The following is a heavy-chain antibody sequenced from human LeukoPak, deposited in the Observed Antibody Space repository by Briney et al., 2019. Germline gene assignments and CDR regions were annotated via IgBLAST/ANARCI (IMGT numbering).Heavy chain of an antibody. V-gene: IGHV1-2*02. CDR2: INPNRGGT. CDR1: GNMFTGYY. Sequence: ASVEVSCKAPGNMFTGYYMHWVRQAPGQGLEWMGWINPNRGGTNYAQKLQGRVTMTRDTSISTAYMRLSGLRYDDTAVYYCTRLGSSDIWGQGTMVTVSS. CDR3: TRLGSSDI. D-gene: IGHD3-16*01. J-gene: IGHJ3*02.